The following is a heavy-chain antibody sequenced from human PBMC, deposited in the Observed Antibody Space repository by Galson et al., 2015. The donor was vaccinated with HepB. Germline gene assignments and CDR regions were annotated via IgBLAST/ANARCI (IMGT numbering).Heavy chain of an antibody. CDR2: INPNSGGT. D-gene: IGHD6-19*01. Sequence: SVKVSYKASGYTFTGYYMHWVRQAPGQGLEWMGWINPNSGGTNYAQKFQGWVTMTRDTSISTAYMELSRLRSDDTAVYYCARSINSSGWYPLYGMDVWGQGTTVTVSS. J-gene: IGHJ6*02. V-gene: IGHV1-2*04. CDR1: GYTFTGYY. CDR3: ARSINSSGWYPLYGMDV.